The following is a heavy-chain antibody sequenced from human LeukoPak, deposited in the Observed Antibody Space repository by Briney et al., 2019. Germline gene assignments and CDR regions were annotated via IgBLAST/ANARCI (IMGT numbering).Heavy chain of an antibody. J-gene: IGHJ4*02. CDR3: ARGSPKLGRGTFDWLLSSY. D-gene: IGHD3-9*01. Sequence: GASVKVSCKASGYTFTNFGFTWLRQAPGQGLEWMGWISAYNGKTNYTQKLQGRVTMTTDTSTNTAYMELRSLRSDDTAVYYCARGSPKLGRGTFDWLLSSYWGQGTLVTVSS. CDR2: ISAYNGKT. V-gene: IGHV1-18*01. CDR1: GYTFTNFG.